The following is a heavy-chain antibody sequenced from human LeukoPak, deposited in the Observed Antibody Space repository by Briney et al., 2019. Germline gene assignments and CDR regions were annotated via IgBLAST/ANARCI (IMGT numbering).Heavy chain of an antibody. V-gene: IGHV3-7*01. CDR2: INLDGNGR. D-gene: IGHD3-3*01. CDR1: GSFFSNYW. Sequence: QAGGSLRLSCAASGSFFSNYWMSWVRQAQGKGLEWVANINLDGNGRFYVDSVKGRFTISRDNNKKSVYLQMDSLRAEDTAVYYCARDTDDFQGLDIWGQGTRVTVSS. CDR3: ARDTDDFQGLDI. J-gene: IGHJ3*02.